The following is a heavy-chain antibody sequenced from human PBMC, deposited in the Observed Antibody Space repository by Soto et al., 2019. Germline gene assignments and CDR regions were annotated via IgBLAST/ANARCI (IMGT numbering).Heavy chain of an antibody. Sequence: SETLSLTCTVSGSSISSSSYYWGWIRQPPGKGLEWIGSIYYSGSTYYNPSLKSRVTISVDTSKNQFSLKLSSVTAADTAVYYCATRGRVTFGGATSGAVGWFDPWGQGTLVTVSS. D-gene: IGHD3-16*01. V-gene: IGHV4-39*01. CDR2: IYYSGST. CDR3: ATRGRVTFGGATSGAVGWFDP. J-gene: IGHJ5*02. CDR1: GSSISSSSYY.